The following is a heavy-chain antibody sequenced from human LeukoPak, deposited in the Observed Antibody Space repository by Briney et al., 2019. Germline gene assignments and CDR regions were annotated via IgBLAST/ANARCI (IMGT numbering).Heavy chain of an antibody. D-gene: IGHD6-13*01. Sequence: GGSLRLSCAASGFTFSSYGMHWVRQAPGKGLEWVAVISYDGSNKYYADSVKGRFTISRDNSKNTLYLQMNSLRAEDTAVYYCAKDGDSSRIFDYWGQGTLVTVSS. J-gene: IGHJ4*02. CDR1: GFTFSSYG. CDR3: AKDGDSSRIFDY. V-gene: IGHV3-30*18. CDR2: ISYDGSNK.